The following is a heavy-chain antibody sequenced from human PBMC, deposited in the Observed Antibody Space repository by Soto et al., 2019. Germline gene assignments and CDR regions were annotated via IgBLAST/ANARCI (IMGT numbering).Heavy chain of an antibody. V-gene: IGHV1-46*01. CDR2: INPSGGST. D-gene: IGHD2-15*01. CDR3: AREGHCSGGSCSSFFDY. CDR1: GYTFTSYY. J-gene: IGHJ4*02. Sequence: QVQLVQSGAEVKKPGASVKVSCKASGYTFTSYYMHWVRQAPGQGLEWMGIINPSGGSTSYAQKFQGRVPMTRDTSTSTVYLELSILRSEDTAVYYCAREGHCSGGSCSSFFDYWGQGTLVTVSS.